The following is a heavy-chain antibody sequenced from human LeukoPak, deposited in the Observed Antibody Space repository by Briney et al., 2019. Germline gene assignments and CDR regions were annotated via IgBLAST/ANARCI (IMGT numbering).Heavy chain of an antibody. CDR3: ARQGMKIVVITALPDYYFDY. V-gene: IGHV3-23*01. Sequence: SGGSLRLSCAASGFTFSSYAMSWVRQAPGKGLEWVATVSDSGGSTYYADSVKGRFTISRDNSKNTVYLQMNSLCAEDTAVYYCARQGMKIVVITALPDYYFDYWGQGTLVTVSS. J-gene: IGHJ4*02. D-gene: IGHD3-22*01. CDR2: VSDSGGST. CDR1: GFTFSSYA.